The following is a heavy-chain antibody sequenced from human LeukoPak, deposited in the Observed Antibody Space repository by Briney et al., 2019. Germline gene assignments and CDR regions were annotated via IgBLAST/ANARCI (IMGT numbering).Heavy chain of an antibody. Sequence: ASVKVSCKTSGYSFSSYEINWVRQPPGQGLEWMGWMNPNSGNTAYAQKFQGSITMTRDASIRTAYTELNSLRSEDTAVYYCVRLFVQEPSGWFDPWGQGTLVTVS. V-gene: IGHV1-8*01. D-gene: IGHD3-10*01. CDR2: MNPNSGNT. J-gene: IGHJ5*02. CDR3: VRLFVQEPSGWFDP. CDR1: GYSFSSYE.